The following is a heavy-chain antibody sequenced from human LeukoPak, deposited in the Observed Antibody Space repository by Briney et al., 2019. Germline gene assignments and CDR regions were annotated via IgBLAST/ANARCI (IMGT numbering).Heavy chain of an antibody. CDR1: HGSIVTPNDL. V-gene: IGHV4-39*07. CDR3: VRGVSKDWYFDL. Sequence: PSETLSLTCSVSHGSIVTPNDLGGWIRQPPRKGLEFVAIVQHTGFGYKSPSLRSRVAVSTATSKNQFSLRLESVTAADTAVYYCVRGVSKDWYFDLWGSGPLVSISS. CDR2: VQHTGFG. J-gene: IGHJ2*01. D-gene: IGHD5/OR15-5a*01.